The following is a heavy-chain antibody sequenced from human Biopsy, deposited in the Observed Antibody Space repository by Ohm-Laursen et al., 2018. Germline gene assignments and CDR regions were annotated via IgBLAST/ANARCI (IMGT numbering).Heavy chain of an antibody. Sequence: AASVKVSCKASGGTFSIFGISWVRQGPGEGREWMGGIIAVSGRVNYAPKFQGRVSINADKSTTIAYMDLSNLTSEDTAVFYFATPFQYYDSWGGYPPFDHWGQGTLVTVSS. J-gene: IGHJ4*02. D-gene: IGHD3-3*01. CDR3: ATPFQYYDSWGGYPPFDH. V-gene: IGHV1-69*06. CDR1: GGTFSIFG. CDR2: IIAVSGRV.